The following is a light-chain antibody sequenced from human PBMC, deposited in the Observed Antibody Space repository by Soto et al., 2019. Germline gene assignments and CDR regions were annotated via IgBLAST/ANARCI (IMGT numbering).Light chain of an antibody. V-gene: IGKV1-27*01. CDR3: QKYNSAPWT. CDR2: AAS. J-gene: IGKJ1*01. CDR1: QGISNY. Sequence: DIQMTQSPSTLSASVGDRVTTTCRASQGISNYLAWYQQKPGKVPKLLIHAASTLQSGVPSRFSGSGSGTDFTLTISSLQPEDVATYYCQKYNSAPWTFGQGTKVDIK.